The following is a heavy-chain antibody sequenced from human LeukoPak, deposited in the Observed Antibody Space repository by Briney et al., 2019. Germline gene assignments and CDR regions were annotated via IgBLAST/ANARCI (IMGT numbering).Heavy chain of an antibody. D-gene: IGHD3-10*01. V-gene: IGHV3-15*01. CDR3: TTYYPSEYYFDY. J-gene: IGHJ4*02. CDR2: IKSKTDGGTT. Sequence: GGSLRLSCAASGFTFSSYSMNWVRQAPGKGLEWVGRIKSKTDGGTTDYAAPVKGRFTISRDDSKNTLYLQMNSLKTEDTAVYYCTTYYPSEYYFDYWGQGTLVTVSS. CDR1: GFTFSSYS.